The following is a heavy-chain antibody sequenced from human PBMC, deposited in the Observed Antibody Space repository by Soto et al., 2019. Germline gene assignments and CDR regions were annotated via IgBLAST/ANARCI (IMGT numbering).Heavy chain of an antibody. Sequence: SETLSLTCTVTGDSITSGGYYWSWIRQHPGKGLEWLGYIYGSGGSGSTWYNPSLKSRITLSVDTAKTQFSLNLSSVTVADTAVYFCARKHAGYFSGIDYWGQGTLVTVSS. CDR3: ARKHAGYFSGIDY. V-gene: IGHV4-31*03. CDR1: GDSITSGGYY. CDR2: IYGSGGSGST. D-gene: IGHD2-15*01. J-gene: IGHJ4*02.